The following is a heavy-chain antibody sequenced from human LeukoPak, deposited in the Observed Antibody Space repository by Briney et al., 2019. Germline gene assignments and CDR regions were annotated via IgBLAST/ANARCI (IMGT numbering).Heavy chain of an antibody. CDR3: AKDGGGYCTSSSCAGSWFDP. V-gene: IGHV1-8*01. Sequence: ASVKVSCKASGYTFTSYDINWVRQATGQGLEWMGWMNPNSGNTGYAQKFQGRVTMTRNTSISTAYMELSSLRVEDTAVYYCAKDGGGYCTSSSCAGSWFDPWGQGTLVTVSS. J-gene: IGHJ5*02. CDR2: MNPNSGNT. D-gene: IGHD2-2*03. CDR1: GYTFTSYD.